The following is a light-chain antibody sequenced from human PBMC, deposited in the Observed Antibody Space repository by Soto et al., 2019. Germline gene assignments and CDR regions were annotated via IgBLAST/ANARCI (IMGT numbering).Light chain of an antibody. CDR1: QRVSSSD. J-gene: IGKJ2*01. V-gene: IGKV3-20*01. CDR3: QQYCSAPHT. CDR2: GAS. Sequence: EIVLTQSPGTLSLSPGERATLSCRASQRVSSSDLAWYQHKPGQAPRLLISGASSRATGIPDRFSGSGSGTDFTLTISRLEPEDFAVYDCQQYCSAPHTFGQGTKLESK.